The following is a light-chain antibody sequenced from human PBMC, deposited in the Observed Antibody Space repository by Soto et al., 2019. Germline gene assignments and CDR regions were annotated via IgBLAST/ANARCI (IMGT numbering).Light chain of an antibody. CDR2: WAS. V-gene: IGKV4-1*01. CDR1: QSVLSNKQNY. J-gene: IGKJ5*01. Sequence: DFVMTQSPDSLAVSLGERATINCKSSQSVLSNKQNYLAWFQQKPGQPPKLLIYWASTRESGVPDRFSGTGSSTDFTLTISSLQAEDVAVYYWQQYHSGPINFGQGTRLDTK. CDR3: QQYHSGPIN.